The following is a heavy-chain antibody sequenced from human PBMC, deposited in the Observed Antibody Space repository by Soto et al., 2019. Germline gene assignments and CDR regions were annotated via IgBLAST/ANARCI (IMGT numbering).Heavy chain of an antibody. CDR3: ATDPVGGSRSYAFDI. CDR2: IFYTGNT. Sequence: SETLSLTCTVSGDSIKSYYWSWIRQPPGKGLEWIGYIFYTGNTDYNPSLMSRVTMSVDTSKNQFSLQLNSVTPEDTAVYYCATDPVGGSRSYAFDIWGQGTMVTVSS. D-gene: IGHD3-16*01. CDR1: GDSIKSYY. J-gene: IGHJ3*02. V-gene: IGHV4-59*12.